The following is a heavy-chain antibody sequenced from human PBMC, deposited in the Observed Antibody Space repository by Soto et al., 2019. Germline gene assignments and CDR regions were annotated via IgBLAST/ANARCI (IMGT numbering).Heavy chain of an antibody. CDR3: ARGNHYYGIDV. CDR2: ISHSGAT. CDR1: GGSFTDYY. V-gene: IGHV4-34*01. Sequence: SETLSLTCAVYGGSFTDYYWTWIRQPPGKGLEWIGEISHSGATNYNPSLKSRVTISEDTSKNQVSLKATSVTAAGTAVFYCARGNHYYGIDVWGQGTTVTVSS. J-gene: IGHJ6*02.